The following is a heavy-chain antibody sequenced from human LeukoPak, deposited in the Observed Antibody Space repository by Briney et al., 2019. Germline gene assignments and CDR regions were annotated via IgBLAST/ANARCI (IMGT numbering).Heavy chain of an antibody. V-gene: IGHV4-34*01. CDR3: ARGGGFIVVVPAAISNYWFDP. D-gene: IGHD2-2*01. Sequence: SETLSLTCAVYGGSFSGYCWSWIRQPPGKGLEWIGEINHSGSTNYNPSLKSRVTISVDTSKNQFSLKLSSVTAADTAVYYCARGGGFIVVVPAAISNYWFDPWGQGTLVTVS. CDR2: INHSGST. J-gene: IGHJ5*02. CDR1: GGSFSGYC.